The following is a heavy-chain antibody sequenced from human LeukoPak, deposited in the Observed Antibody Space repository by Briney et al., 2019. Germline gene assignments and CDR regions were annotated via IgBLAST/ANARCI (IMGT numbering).Heavy chain of an antibody. CDR2: IYYSGST. V-gene: IGHV4-59*01. J-gene: IGHJ3*02. Sequence: SEALSLTCTVSGGSISSYYWSWIRQPPGKGLEWIGYIYYSGSTNYNPSLKSRVTISVDTSKNQFSLKLSSVTAADTAVYYCARLYYYDSSGYYRAFDIWGQGTMVTVSS. D-gene: IGHD3-22*01. CDR1: GGSISSYY. CDR3: ARLYYYDSSGYYRAFDI.